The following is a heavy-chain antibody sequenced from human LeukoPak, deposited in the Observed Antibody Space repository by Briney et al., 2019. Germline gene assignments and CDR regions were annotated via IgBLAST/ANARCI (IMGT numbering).Heavy chain of an antibody. D-gene: IGHD4-17*01. CDR2: INLEGSTT. J-gene: IGHJ6*03. V-gene: IGHV3-74*01. CDR1: GFTFSNYL. CDR3: ARDKTVSALRRDYMDV. Sequence: PGGSLRLSCVASGFTFSNYLMHWVRQVPGKGLVWVSRINLEGSTTTYADSVKGRFTISRDNAKNTLYLQMNSLRAEDTALYYCARDKTVSALRRDYMDVWGKGTTVTVSS.